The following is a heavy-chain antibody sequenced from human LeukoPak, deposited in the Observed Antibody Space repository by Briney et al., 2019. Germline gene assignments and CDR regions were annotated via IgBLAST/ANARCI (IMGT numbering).Heavy chain of an antibody. J-gene: IGHJ6*03. D-gene: IGHD2-15*01. CDR1: GFTFSTYE. Sequence: GGYLRLSCAASGFTFSTYEMNWVRQAPGKGLEWVSYMSSSGSTIYYADSVKGRFTISRDNAKNSLYVQMNSLRAEDPALYYCAKDGGSRVLGYYCYYYMDVWGKGTTVTISS. V-gene: IGHV3-48*03. CDR3: AKDGGSRVLGYYCYYYMDV. CDR2: MSSSGSTI.